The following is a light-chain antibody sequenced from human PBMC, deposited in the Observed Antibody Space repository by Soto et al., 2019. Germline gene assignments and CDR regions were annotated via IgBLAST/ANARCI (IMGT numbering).Light chain of an antibody. CDR3: ATWDSSLRAYV. Sequence: QSVLTQPPSVSAAPGQNVTISCSGDGSSLGENAMCWYQVLPGAAPRVLIYDYNRRPSGIPDRFSGSRSGTLATLGITGLQTGDEADYYCATWDSSLRAYVFGAGTKLTVL. CDR1: GSSLGENA. CDR2: DYN. V-gene: IGLV1-51*01. J-gene: IGLJ1*01.